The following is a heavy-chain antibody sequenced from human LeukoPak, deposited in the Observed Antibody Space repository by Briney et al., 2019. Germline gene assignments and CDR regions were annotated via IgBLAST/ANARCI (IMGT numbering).Heavy chain of an antibody. V-gene: IGHV3-7*01. CDR3: ARVHRSRPEDV. D-gene: IGHD6-6*01. CDR2: IKEDGSEK. CDR1: GFTFSIHW. Sequence: EGSLRLSCAASGFTFSIHWMSWVRQAPGKGLEWVANIKEDGSEKYYVDSVKGRFTISRDNAKNSLFLQMNSLRAEDTAVYYCARVHRSRPEDVWSQGTTVTVSS. J-gene: IGHJ6*02.